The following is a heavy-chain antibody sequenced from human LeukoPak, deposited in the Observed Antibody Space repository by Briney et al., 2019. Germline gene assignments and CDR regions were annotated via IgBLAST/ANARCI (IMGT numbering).Heavy chain of an antibody. Sequence: ASVKVSCKASGYTFTSYGISWVRQAPGQGLEWMGWMNPNRGNTGYAQKFQGRVTITRNTSINTAYMELSSLRSEDTAVYYCARASGTSIDYWGQGTLVTVSS. D-gene: IGHD1-7*01. CDR3: ARASGTSIDY. CDR2: MNPNRGNT. J-gene: IGHJ4*02. CDR1: GYTFTSYG. V-gene: IGHV1-8*03.